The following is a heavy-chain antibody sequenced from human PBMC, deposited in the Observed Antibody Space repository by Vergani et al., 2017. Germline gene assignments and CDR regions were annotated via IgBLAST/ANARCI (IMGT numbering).Heavy chain of an antibody. Sequence: QVQLVQSGAEVKKPGASVKVSCEGSGYTFRNYGISWVRQAPGEGLEWLGWISVYNGETKFAQKFQGRVTLTRDTSTDTAYMEMGSLRSDDTAVYYCAKDLGSGTHDIWGQGTMVTVSS. D-gene: IGHD1-26*01. V-gene: IGHV1-18*04. CDR1: GYTFRNYG. J-gene: IGHJ3*02. CDR2: ISVYNGET. CDR3: AKDLGSGTHDI.